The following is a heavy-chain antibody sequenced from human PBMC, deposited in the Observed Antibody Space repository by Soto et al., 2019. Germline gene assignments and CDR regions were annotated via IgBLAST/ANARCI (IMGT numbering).Heavy chain of an antibody. CDR2: IIPILGIA. V-gene: IGHV1-69*04. CDR1: GGTFSGYT. CDR3: ARDHLPDYYDSSGPNYGMDV. J-gene: IGHJ6*02. Sequence: ASVKVSCKASGGTFSGYTISWVRQAPGQGLEWMGRIIPILGIANYAQKFQGRVTITADKSTSTAYMELSSLRSEDTAVYYCARDHLPDYYDSSGPNYGMDVWGQGTTVTVSS. D-gene: IGHD3-22*01.